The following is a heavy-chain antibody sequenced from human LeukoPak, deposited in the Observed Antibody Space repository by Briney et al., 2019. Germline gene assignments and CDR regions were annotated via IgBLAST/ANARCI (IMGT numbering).Heavy chain of an antibody. Sequence: GGSLRLSCAASGFTFSSYTMNWVRQAPGKGLEWISFISGSSGTIYYADSVRGRFTISRDNAKNSLYLQVNSLRAEDTAVYYCARGCPSYLFTTSCYVSGSWGQGTLVTVSS. J-gene: IGHJ5*02. CDR3: ARGCPSYLFTTSCYVSGS. V-gene: IGHV3-48*01. CDR2: ISGSSGTI. CDR1: GFTFSSYT. D-gene: IGHD2-2*01.